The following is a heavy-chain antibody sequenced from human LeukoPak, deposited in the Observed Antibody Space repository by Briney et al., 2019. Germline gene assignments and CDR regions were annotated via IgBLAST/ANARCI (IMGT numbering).Heavy chain of an antibody. D-gene: IGHD1-1*01. CDR3: ARDTTLITYWFDP. CDR1: GYTFTGYY. J-gene: IGHJ5*02. V-gene: IGHV1-2*02. CDR2: INPNSGGT. Sequence: ASVKVSCKPSGYTFTGYYIHWVRQAPGQGLEWMGWINPNSGGTNYAQKFQGRVTMTRDTSISTAYMELNRLRSDDTAVYYCARDTTLITYWFDPWGQGTLVTVSS.